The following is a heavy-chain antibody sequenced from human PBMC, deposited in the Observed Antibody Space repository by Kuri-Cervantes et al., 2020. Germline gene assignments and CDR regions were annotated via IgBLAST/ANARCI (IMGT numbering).Heavy chain of an antibody. CDR2: ISWNSGTI. CDR3: ARETNIAVAGTEAFDI. CDR1: GFTFDDYA. J-gene: IGHJ3*02. V-gene: IGHV3-9*01. D-gene: IGHD6-19*01. Sequence: SLKISCAASGFTFDDYAIHWVRQAPEKGLEWVSGISWNSGTIYYADSVKGRFTISRDNAKNSLYLQMNSLRAEDTAVYYCARETNIAVAGTEAFDIWGQGTMVTVSS.